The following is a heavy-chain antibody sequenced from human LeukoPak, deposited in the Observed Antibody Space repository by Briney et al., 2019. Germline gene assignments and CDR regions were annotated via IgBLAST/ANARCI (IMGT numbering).Heavy chain of an antibody. J-gene: IGHJ4*02. V-gene: IGHV1-46*01. CDR3: ARVHQDYSSGHSVHY. Sequence: ASVKVSCKASGCTFTSYFMHWVRQAPGQGLEWMGIINPSGGITSYAQKFQGRVTMTRDTSTRTVYMELSSMRSEDTAVYYCARVHQDYSSGHSVHYWGQGTLVTVSS. CDR1: GCTFTSYF. D-gene: IGHD6-19*01. CDR2: INPSGGIT.